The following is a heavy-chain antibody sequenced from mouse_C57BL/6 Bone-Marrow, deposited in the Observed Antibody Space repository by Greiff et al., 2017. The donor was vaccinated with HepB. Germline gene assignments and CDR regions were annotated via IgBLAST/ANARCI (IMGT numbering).Heavy chain of an antibody. D-gene: IGHD1-1*01. CDR1: GYTFTSYW. CDR3: ARETAVVGYFDV. J-gene: IGHJ1*03. Sequence: QVQLQQPGAELVKPGASVKLSCKASGYTFTSYWMPWVQQRPGRGLEWIGRIDPNSGGTKYNEKFKSKAILTVDKPSSTAYMQRSSRTSEDSAVYYCARETAVVGYFDVWGKGTTVTVSS. CDR2: IDPNSGGT. V-gene: IGHV1-72*01.